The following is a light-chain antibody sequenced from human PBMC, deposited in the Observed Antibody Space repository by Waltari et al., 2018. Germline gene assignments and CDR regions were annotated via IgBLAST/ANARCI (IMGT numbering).Light chain of an antibody. Sequence: QSVLTQPPSVSGAPGQRVTISCTGSGSHIRAGYDVHWYHQVPRTAPKLLIYGSTSRPLGVPDRFFGSTSGTSASLTITGLQVEDEGDYYCQSYDTSLSVVFGGGTKLTVL. CDR2: GST. CDR3: QSYDTSLSVV. CDR1: GSHIRAGYD. V-gene: IGLV1-40*01. J-gene: IGLJ3*02.